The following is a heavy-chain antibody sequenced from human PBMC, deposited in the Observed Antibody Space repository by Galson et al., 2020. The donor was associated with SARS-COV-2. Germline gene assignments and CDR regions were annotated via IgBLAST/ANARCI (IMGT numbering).Heavy chain of an antibody. V-gene: IGHV3-11*01. CDR1: GFTFSDYY. Sequence: GGSLRLSCAASGFTFSDYYMSWIRQAPGKGLEWVSYISSSGSTIYYADSVKGRFTISRDNAKNSLYLQMNSLRAEDTAVYYCASFPLDYDILTGYGNWFDPWGQGTLVTVSS. D-gene: IGHD3-9*01. CDR2: ISSSGSTI. CDR3: ASFPLDYDILTGYGNWFDP. J-gene: IGHJ5*02.